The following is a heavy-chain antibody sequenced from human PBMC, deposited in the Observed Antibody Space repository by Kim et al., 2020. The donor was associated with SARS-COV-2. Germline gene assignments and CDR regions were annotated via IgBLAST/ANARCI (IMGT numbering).Heavy chain of an antibody. J-gene: IGHJ4*02. Sequence: GGSLRLSCAASGFTFSSYGMHWVRQAPGKGLEWVAVISYDGSNKYYADSVKGRFTISRDNSKNTLYLQMNSLRAEDTAVYYCAKGRGSYYYFDYWGQGTLVTLS. D-gene: IGHD1-26*01. CDR3: AKGRGSYYYFDY. CDR2: ISYDGSNK. CDR1: GFTFSSYG. V-gene: IGHV3-30*18.